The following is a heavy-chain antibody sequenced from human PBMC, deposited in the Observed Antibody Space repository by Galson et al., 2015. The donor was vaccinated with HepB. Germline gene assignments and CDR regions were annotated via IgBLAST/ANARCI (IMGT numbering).Heavy chain of an antibody. V-gene: IGHV4-30-2*01. Sequence: TLSLTCAVSGGSISSGGYSWSWIRQPTGKGLEWIGYIYHSGSTYYNPSLKSRVTISVDRSKNQFSLKLSSVTAADTAVYYCARGYEYQLLPFDYWGQGTLVTVSS. CDR3: ARGYEYQLLPFDY. CDR2: IYHSGST. D-gene: IGHD2-2*01. J-gene: IGHJ4*02. CDR1: GGSISSGGYS.